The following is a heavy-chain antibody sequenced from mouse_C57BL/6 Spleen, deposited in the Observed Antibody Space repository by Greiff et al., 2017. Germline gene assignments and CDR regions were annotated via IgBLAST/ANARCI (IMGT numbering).Heavy chain of an antibody. CDR1: GFTFSSYA. V-gene: IGHV5-9-1*02. J-gene: IGHJ2*01. CDR2: ISSGGDYI. Sequence: EVKLVESGEGLVKPGGSLKLSCAASGFTFSSYAMSWVRQTPEKRLEWVAYISSGGDYIYYADTVKGRFTISRDNARNTLYLQMSSLKSEDTAMYYCTRDGYGSSPYYFDYWGQGTTLTVSS. CDR3: TRDGYGSSPYYFDY. D-gene: IGHD1-1*01.